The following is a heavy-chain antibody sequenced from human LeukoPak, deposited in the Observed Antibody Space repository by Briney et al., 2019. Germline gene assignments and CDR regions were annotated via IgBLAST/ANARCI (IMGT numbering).Heavy chain of an antibody. CDR3: ARGRSITLLRGVAMSDGFDI. CDR1: GFTFSSYT. Sequence: GGSLRLSCAASGFTFSSYTMNWVRQAPGKGLEWVTFTDTSGRYVYYGDSVKGRFTISRDNAKNLLFLQMNGLRAEDTALYYCARGRSITLLRGVAMSDGFDIWGQGAMVAVSS. D-gene: IGHD3-10*01. J-gene: IGHJ3*02. V-gene: IGHV3-21*06. CDR2: TDTSGRYV.